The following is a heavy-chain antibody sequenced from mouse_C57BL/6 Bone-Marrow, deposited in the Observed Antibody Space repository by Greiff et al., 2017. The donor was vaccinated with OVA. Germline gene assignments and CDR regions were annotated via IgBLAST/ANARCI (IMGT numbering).Heavy chain of an antibody. CDR3: TRSGGYYSLFY. CDR2: IDPETGGT. Sequence: QVQLKESGAELVRPGASVTLSCKASGYTFTDYEMHWVKQTPVHGLEWIGAIDPETGGTAYNQKFKGKAILTADKSSSTAYMELRILTSEDSAVYYCTRSGGYYSLFYWGQGTLVTVSA. CDR1: GYTFTDYE. D-gene: IGHD2-12*01. J-gene: IGHJ3*01. V-gene: IGHV1-15*01.